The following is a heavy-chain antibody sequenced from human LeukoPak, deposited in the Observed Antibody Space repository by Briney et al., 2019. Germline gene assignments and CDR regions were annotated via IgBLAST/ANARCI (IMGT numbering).Heavy chain of an antibody. CDR2: VYYDGST. J-gene: IGHJ4*02. V-gene: IGHV4-30-4*08. Sequence: PSETLSLTCTVSGDSFSSANYYWTWVRQPPGKGLEWIGYVYYDGSTYYHPSLQSRLAISVDTSKNQFSLNLTSATAADTAVYYCVRGLTGYSYFFDYWGQGALVTVSS. CDR1: GDSFSSANYY. CDR3: VRGLTGYSYFFDY. D-gene: IGHD1-20*01.